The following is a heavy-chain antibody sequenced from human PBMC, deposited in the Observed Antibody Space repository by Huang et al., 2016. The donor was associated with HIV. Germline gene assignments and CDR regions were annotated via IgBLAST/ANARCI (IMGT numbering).Heavy chain of an antibody. D-gene: IGHD3-3*01. CDR1: GFSFRSYG. V-gene: IGHV3-30*18. CDR3: AKDKYLMSTILAYYFDC. CDR2: VSFDGSTK. J-gene: IGHJ4*02. Sequence: QVQLVESGGGVVQPGRSLRLSCTGSGFSFRSYGMHWVRQAPGKGLEWVAVVSFDGSTKYSADAVKGRFTISRDNSKNTLYLQMNSLTVEDTAVYYCAKDKYLMSTILAYYFDCWGQGTLVTVSS.